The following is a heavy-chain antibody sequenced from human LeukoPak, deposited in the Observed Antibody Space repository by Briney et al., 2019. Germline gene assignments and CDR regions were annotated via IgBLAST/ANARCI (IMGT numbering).Heavy chain of an antibody. J-gene: IGHJ4*02. CDR1: GFTFSSYA. Sequence: GGSLRLSCAASGFTFSSYAMSWVRQAPGKGLEWVSAISGSGGSTYYADSVKGRFTISRDNSKNTLYLQMNGLRAEDTAVYYCAKDPRGGEWFVYGYWGQGTLVTVSS. CDR2: ISGSGGST. V-gene: IGHV3-23*01. CDR3: AKDPRGGEWFVYGY. D-gene: IGHD3-3*01.